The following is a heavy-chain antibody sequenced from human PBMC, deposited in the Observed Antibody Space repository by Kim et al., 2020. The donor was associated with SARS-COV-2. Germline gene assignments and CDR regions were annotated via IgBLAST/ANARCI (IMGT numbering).Heavy chain of an antibody. CDR3: AKDSYYYDSSGFDY. D-gene: IGHD3-22*01. CDR2: ISWNSGSI. CDR1: GFTFGDYA. J-gene: IGHJ4*02. V-gene: IGHV3-9*01. Sequence: GGSLRLSCAASGFTFGDYAMHWVRQAPGKGLEWVSGISWNSGSIGYADSVKARFTISRDNAKNSLYLQMNSLRAEDTALYYCAKDSYYYDSSGFDYWGQGTLVTVSS.